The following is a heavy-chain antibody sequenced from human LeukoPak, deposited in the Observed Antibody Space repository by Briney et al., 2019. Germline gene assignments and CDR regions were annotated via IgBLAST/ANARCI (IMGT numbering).Heavy chain of an antibody. J-gene: IGHJ4*02. CDR2: IKQDGNEE. D-gene: IGHD3-22*01. V-gene: IGHV3-7*01. CDR3: VKYYHDSSGYSHFDY. Sequence: GGSLRLSCAASGFTFSSHWMSWVRQAPGKGLEWVANIKQDGNEEYYVDSVKGRFTISRDSAKNSLYLQMNSLRAEDTAVYYCVKYYHDSSGYSHFDYWGQGTLVTVSS. CDR1: GFTFSSHW.